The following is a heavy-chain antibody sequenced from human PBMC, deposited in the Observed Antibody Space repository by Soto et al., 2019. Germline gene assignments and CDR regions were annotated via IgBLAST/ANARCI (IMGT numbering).Heavy chain of an antibody. V-gene: IGHV3-30-3*01. CDR2: ISYDGSNK. D-gene: IGHD5-12*01. CDR1: GFTFSSYA. Sequence: QVQLVESGGGVVQPGRSLRLSCAASGFTFSSYAMHWVRQAPGKGPEWVAVISYDGSNKYYADSVKGRFTISRDNSKNTLYLQMNSLRAEDTAVYYCARDKGDGYNYAGGRYYYYYGMDVWGQGTTVTVSS. CDR3: ARDKGDGYNYAGGRYYYYYGMDV. J-gene: IGHJ6*02.